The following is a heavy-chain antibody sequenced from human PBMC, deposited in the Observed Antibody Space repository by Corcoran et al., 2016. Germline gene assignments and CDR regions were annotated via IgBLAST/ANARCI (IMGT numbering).Heavy chain of an antibody. J-gene: IGHJ4*02. CDR1: GYTFTGYY. V-gene: IGHV1-2*02. Sequence: QVQLVQSGAEVKKPGASVKVSCKASGYTFTGYYMHWVRQAPGQGLEWMGWINPNSGGPNYAQKFQGRVTMTRDTSISTAYMELSRLRSDDTAVYYCARETEYSGSYYYGYWGQGTLVTVSS. CDR2: INPNSGGP. D-gene: IGHD1-26*01. CDR3: ARETEYSGSYYYGY.